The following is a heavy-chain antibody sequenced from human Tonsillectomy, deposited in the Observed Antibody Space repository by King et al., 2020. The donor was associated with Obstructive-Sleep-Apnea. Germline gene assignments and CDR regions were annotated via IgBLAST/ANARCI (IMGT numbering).Heavy chain of an antibody. CDR1: GYIYCIYD. J-gene: IGHJ4*02. D-gene: IGHD6-19*01. Sequence: VQLVESGGGVVPPGRSLRLSCAASGYIYCIYDMDCVRQAPGKWLEWGAVISDDGNNKVYANSVGGRFTISRDNYQSTLDLRMDNLRTEDTAVYYCVRGSQWLVLHERKYWGQGTLVTVSS. CDR2: ISDDGNNK. V-gene: IGHV3-30-3*01. CDR3: VRGSQWLVLHERKY.